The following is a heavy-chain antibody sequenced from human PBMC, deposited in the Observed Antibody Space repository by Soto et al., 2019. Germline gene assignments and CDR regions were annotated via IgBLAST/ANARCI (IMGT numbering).Heavy chain of an antibody. CDR3: ARELSCSGGSCYNYFDF. D-gene: IGHD2-15*01. V-gene: IGHV1-18*01. CDR2: ISAYTDDP. CDR1: GNTFTNFG. Sequence: ASVKVSCKASGNTFTNFGVTWVRQAPGQGLEWMGWISAYTDDPNYAQKFQGRVTMTIDTSTSTAYLDLRSLTSDDTAVYYCARELSCSGGSCYNYFDFWGQGTLVTVSS. J-gene: IGHJ4*02.